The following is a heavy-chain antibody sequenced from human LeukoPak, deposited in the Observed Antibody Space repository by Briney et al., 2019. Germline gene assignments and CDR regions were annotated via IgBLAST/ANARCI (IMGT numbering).Heavy chain of an antibody. J-gene: IGHJ4*02. CDR2: ITGSGGST. CDR1: GFTFSNYA. Sequence: GGSLRLSCTASGFTFSNYAMSSLRQAPGKGLEWVSSITGSGGSTYYADSVKGRFTISRDNSKNTLYLLVNGLRAEDTAVYYCAKEWERVGYWGQGTLVTVSS. D-gene: IGHD1-26*01. CDR3: AKEWERVGY. V-gene: IGHV3-23*01.